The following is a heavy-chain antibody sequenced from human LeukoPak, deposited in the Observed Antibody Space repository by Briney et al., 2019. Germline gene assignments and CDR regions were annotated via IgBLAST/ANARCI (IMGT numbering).Heavy chain of an antibody. D-gene: IGHD2-21*02. CDR2: IIPILGIA. V-gene: IGHV1-69*04. J-gene: IGHJ4*02. Sequence: GASVKVSCKASGGTFSSYAISWVRQAPGQGLEWMGRIIPILGIANYAQKFQGRVTITADKSTSTAYTELSSLRSEDTAVYYCASHVVLVTATFDYWGQGTLVTVSS. CDR3: ASHVVLVTATFDY. CDR1: GGTFSSYA.